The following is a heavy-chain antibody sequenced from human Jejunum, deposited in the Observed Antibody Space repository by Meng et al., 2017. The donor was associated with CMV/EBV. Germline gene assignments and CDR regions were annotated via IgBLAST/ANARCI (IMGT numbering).Heavy chain of an antibody. CDR1: FTTYY. CDR2: LSSDGRYT. CDR3: ATVRGSYPGDYYYGMDV. Sequence: FTTYYIHWVRQAPGQGLEWLGTLSSDGRYTTYAQRFEGRVTMTRDTSTSAVYMDLRSLRSEDTAIYYCATVRGSYPGDYYYGMDVWGQGTTVTVSS. D-gene: IGHD1-26*01. V-gene: IGHV1-46*01. J-gene: IGHJ6*02.